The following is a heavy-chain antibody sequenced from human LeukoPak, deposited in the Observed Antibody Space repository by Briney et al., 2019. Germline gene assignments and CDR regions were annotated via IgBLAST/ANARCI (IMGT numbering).Heavy chain of an antibody. CDR2: IGHVAGDI. D-gene: IGHD1-1*01. Sequence: GGSLRLSCVTSGFTFTSVSMSWVRQAPGKGLEWVAFIGHVAGDIFYGDSVKGRFNISRDDAKGSVYPQMNSLTVDDTAVYFCARDPYTGSMFDYWGHGTLVTVSS. V-gene: IGHV3-21*01. CDR1: GFTFTSVS. J-gene: IGHJ4*01. CDR3: ARDPYTGSMFDY.